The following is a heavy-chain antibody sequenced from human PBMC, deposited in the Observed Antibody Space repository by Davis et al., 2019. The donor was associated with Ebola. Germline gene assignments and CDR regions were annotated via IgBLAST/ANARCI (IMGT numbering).Heavy chain of an antibody. CDR3: AKGDRMDV. CDR2: INTDGTTT. CDR1: GFTFSRYG. Sequence: GESLKISCEASGFTFSRYGMHWVRLAPGKGPVWVSRINTDGTTTTYADSVKGRFTISRDNAKNTLYLQMNSLRAEDTAVYYCAKGDRMDVWGQGTTVTVSS. J-gene: IGHJ6*02. V-gene: IGHV3-74*01.